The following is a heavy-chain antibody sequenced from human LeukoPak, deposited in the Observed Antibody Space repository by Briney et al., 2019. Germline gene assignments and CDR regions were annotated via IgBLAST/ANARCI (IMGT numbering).Heavy chain of an antibody. CDR3: ARESSSSTWTFHY. D-gene: IGHD6-13*01. Sequence: ASVKVSCKASGYTFTGYYMHWVRQAPGQGLEWMGWINPNTGDTNYAQKFQGRVTMTRVTSISTAYMELSRLTSDDTAVYYCARESSSSTWTFHYWGQGTLVTVSS. J-gene: IGHJ4*02. CDR1: GYTFTGYY. CDR2: INPNTGDT. V-gene: IGHV1-2*02.